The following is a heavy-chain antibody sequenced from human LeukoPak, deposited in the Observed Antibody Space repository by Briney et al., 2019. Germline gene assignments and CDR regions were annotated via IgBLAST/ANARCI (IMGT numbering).Heavy chain of an antibody. V-gene: IGHV3-7*05. CDR2: IRQDGSKK. D-gene: IGHD6-19*01. J-gene: IGHJ4*02. CDR3: AKDQPNWAVAGS. CDR1: GFTFSSYW. Sequence: GGSLRLSCAASGFTFSSYWMTWVRQGPGKGLGWVANIRQDGSKKYYVDSVRGRFTISRDNARNSVYLEMNSLRAEDTAVYYCAKDQPNWAVAGSWGQGTPVTVSS.